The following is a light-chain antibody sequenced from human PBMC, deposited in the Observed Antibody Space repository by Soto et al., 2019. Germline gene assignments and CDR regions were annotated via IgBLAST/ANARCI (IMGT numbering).Light chain of an antibody. CDR3: QQFNDWPLT. Sequence: EIVMTQSPATLSVSPGERATLSCRASESVRSNVAWYQQKPGQAPRLLIYGASTRAAGVPARFSGSESGTEFTLTISNLQSEDFAVYYCQQFNDWPLTFGGGTKVEIK. CDR1: ESVRSN. J-gene: IGKJ4*01. V-gene: IGKV3-15*01. CDR2: GAS.